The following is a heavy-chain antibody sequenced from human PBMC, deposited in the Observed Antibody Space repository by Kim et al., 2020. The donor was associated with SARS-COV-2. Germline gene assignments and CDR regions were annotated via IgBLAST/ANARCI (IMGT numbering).Heavy chain of an antibody. CDR1: GGSISSYY. CDR3: ARGVGSSGWYVGGVTDYFDY. D-gene: IGHD6-19*01. V-gene: IGHV4-59*13. Sequence: SETLSLTCTVSGGSISSYYWSWIRQPPGKGLEWIGYIYYSGSTNYNPSLKSRVTISVDTSKNQFSLKLSSVTAADTAVYYCARGVGSSGWYVGGVTDYFDYWGQGTLVTVSS. J-gene: IGHJ4*02. CDR2: IYYSGST.